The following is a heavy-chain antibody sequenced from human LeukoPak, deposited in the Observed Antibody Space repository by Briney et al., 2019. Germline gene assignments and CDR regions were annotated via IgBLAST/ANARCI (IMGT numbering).Heavy chain of an antibody. CDR3: ARQDTYYDFWSGYQSYYYYYMDV. J-gene: IGHJ6*03. CDR1: GGTFSSYA. V-gene: IGHV1-69*05. CDR2: IIPIFGTA. D-gene: IGHD3-3*01. Sequence: SVKVSCKASGGTFSSYAISWVRQAPGQGLEWMGGIIPIFGTANYAQKFQGRVTITTDESTSTAYMELSSLRSEDTAVYYCARQDTYYDFWSGYQSYYYYYMDVWGKGTTVTVSS.